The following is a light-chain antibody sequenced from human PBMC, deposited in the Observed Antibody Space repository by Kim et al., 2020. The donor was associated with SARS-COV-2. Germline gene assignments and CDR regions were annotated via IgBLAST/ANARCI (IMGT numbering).Light chain of an antibody. Sequence: SYELTQPPSVSVAPGKTARVSCGGNSIGSKSGHAYQQKSGQAPVLVISYDSDRPAGIPERFSGSNSGNTATLTISRVEAGDEGDYYCQVWDSESDHRVVFGGGTQPTVL. CDR3: QVWDSESDHRVV. CDR1: SIGSKS. CDR2: YDS. V-gene: IGLV3-21*04. J-gene: IGLJ2*01.